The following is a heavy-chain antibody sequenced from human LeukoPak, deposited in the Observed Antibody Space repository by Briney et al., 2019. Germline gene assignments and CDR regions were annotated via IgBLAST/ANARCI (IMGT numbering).Heavy chain of an antibody. Sequence: GGSLRLSCAVSGFTVSSIYMSWVRQAPGKGLEWVGRIKSKTDGGTTDYAAPVKGRFTISRDDSKNTLYLQMNSLKTEDTAVYYCTTDQDPSSGYEWVYWGQGTLVTVSS. CDR1: GFTVSSIY. CDR2: IKSKTDGGTT. V-gene: IGHV3-15*01. CDR3: TTDQDPSSGYEWVY. D-gene: IGHD5-12*01. J-gene: IGHJ4*02.